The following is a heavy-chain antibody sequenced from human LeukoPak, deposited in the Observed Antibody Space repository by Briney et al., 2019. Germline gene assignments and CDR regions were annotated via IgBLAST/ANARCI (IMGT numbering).Heavy chain of an antibody. V-gene: IGHV3-30*03. J-gene: IGHJ4*02. CDR3: AREYQDYTLAY. Sequence: GGSLRLSCAASGFIFSRYGMHWVRQAPGTGLEWVAVISYDGNNKYYANSVKGRFTISRDNSRNTLYLQMNSLRPEDAAVYYCAREYQDYTLAYWGQGALATVSS. CDR2: ISYDGNNK. D-gene: IGHD4-11*01. CDR1: GFIFSRYG.